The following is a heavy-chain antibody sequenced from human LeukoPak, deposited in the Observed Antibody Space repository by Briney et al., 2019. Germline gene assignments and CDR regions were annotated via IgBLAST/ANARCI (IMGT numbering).Heavy chain of an antibody. J-gene: IGHJ4*02. CDR3: ARVVAVPQSIGYFFDY. CDR2: MFYSGDT. D-gene: IGHD2-21*01. CDR1: GGSLNSGIYY. V-gene: IGHV4-39*01. Sequence: SETLSLTCAVSGGSLNSGIYYWGWIRQPPGQGLEWIGNMFYSGDTYYNPSLKSRVTISIDTSKSQFSLNLSSVTAADTAVYYCARVVAVPQSIGYFFDYWGQGTLVTVSS.